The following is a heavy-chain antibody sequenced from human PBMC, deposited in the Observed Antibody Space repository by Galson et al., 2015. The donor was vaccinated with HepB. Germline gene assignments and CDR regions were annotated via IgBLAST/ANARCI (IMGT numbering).Heavy chain of an antibody. CDR3: AREAGIAARPGGEVAAFDI. Sequence: CAISGDSVSSNSAAWNWIRQSPSRGLEWLGRTYYRSKWYNDYAVSVKSRITINPDTSKNQFSLQLNSVTPEDTAVYYCAREAGIAARPGGEVAAFDIWGQGTMVTVSS. CDR1: GDSVSSNSAA. CDR2: TYYRSKWYN. J-gene: IGHJ3*02. D-gene: IGHD6-6*01. V-gene: IGHV6-1*01.